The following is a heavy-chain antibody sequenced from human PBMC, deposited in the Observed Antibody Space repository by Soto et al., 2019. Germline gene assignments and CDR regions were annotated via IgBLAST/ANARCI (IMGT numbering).Heavy chain of an antibody. D-gene: IGHD2-21*02. V-gene: IGHV3-23*01. CDR3: AKASYCGCDCYSQGGEPYWYFDL. Sequence: GGSLRLSCAASGFTFSSYAMSWVRQAPGKGLEWVSAISGSGGSTYYADSVKGRFTISRDNSKNTLYLQMNSLRAEDTAVYYCAKASYCGCDCYSQGGEPYWYFDLWGRGTLVTVSS. J-gene: IGHJ2*01. CDR1: GFTFSSYA. CDR2: ISGSGGST.